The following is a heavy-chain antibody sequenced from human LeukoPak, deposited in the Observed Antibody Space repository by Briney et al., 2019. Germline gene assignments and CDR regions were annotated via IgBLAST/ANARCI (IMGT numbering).Heavy chain of an antibody. CDR3: AREDTAMVGVDY. V-gene: IGHV4-34*01. Sequence: SETLSLTCAVYGGSFIGYYWSWIRQPPGKGLEWIGEINHSGGTNYNPSLKSRVTISVDTSKKQFSLKLSSVTAADTAVYYCAREDTAMVGVDYWGQGTLVTVSS. CDR2: INHSGGT. J-gene: IGHJ4*02. CDR1: GGSFIGYY. D-gene: IGHD5-18*01.